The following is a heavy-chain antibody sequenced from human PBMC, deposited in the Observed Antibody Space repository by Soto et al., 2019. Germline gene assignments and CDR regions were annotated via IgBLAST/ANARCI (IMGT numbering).Heavy chain of an antibody. Sequence: PGGSLRLSCVVSGFTVSGMYMSWVRQAPGKGLEWVSLLYSDDSTYYADSVKGRLTISRDNSKNTLFLQMNSLTAEDTAVYYCARVDTLTAAVDYWGQGTRVTVS. J-gene: IGHJ4*02. D-gene: IGHD6-13*01. V-gene: IGHV3-66*01. CDR3: ARVDTLTAAVDY. CDR1: GFTVSGMY. CDR2: LYSDDST.